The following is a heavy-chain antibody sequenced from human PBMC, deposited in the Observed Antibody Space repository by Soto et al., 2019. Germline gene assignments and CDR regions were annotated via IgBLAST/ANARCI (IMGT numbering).Heavy chain of an antibody. J-gene: IGHJ4*02. CDR3: ARDIGYDYVN. D-gene: IGHD5-12*01. CDR2: IKEDGSEI. Sequence: GGSLRLSCAVSEFNVMSYWMSWVRQAPGKGLEWVASIKEDGSEIYYLQSVRGRFTISRDSAGNALHLAMNYLSAEGTGVYFCARDIGYDYVNWGQGTLVTVSS. V-gene: IGHV3-7*01. CDR1: EFNVMSYW.